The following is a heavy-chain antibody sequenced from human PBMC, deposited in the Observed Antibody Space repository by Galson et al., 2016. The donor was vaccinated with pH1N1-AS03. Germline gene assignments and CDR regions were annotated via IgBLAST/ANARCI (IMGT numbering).Heavy chain of an antibody. CDR1: GFTFSSYY. CDR2: VDNDGYDR. Sequence: SLRLSCAASGFTFSSYYIHWVRQVPGKGLVWVSRVDNDGYDRVYADSVKGRFTISRDNTKNTVYLQMNSLSAEDTAIYYCARGGFHHGFDSWGQGTLITVSS. CDR3: ARGGFHHGFDS. J-gene: IGHJ4*02. V-gene: IGHV3-74*01. D-gene: IGHD1-14*01.